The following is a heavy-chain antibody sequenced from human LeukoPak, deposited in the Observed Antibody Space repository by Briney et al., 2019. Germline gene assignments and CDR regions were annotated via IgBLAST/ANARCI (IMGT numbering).Heavy chain of an antibody. D-gene: IGHD3-22*01. J-gene: IGHJ4*02. Sequence: PGGSLRLSCAASGFTFSGYYMSWIRQAPGKGLEWVSSISGSGGSTHYADSVKGRFTISRDKTKNTLYLQMNSLRAEDTAVYYCAKSSYYDASGYYREYYFDYWGQGTLVTVSS. CDR2: ISGSGGST. CDR3: AKSSYYDASGYYREYYFDY. V-gene: IGHV3-23*01. CDR1: GFTFSGYY.